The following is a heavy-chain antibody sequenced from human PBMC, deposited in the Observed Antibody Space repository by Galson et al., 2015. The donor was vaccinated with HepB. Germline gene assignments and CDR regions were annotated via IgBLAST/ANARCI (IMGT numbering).Heavy chain of an antibody. Sequence: LRLSCAASGFTFGDYAMSWFRRAPGKGLEWVGFIRSKAYGGTTEYAASVKGRFTISRDDSKSIAYLQMNSLKTEDTAVYYCTRDPLGGGDCCFDYWGQGTLVTASS. V-gene: IGHV3-49*03. CDR1: GFTFGDYA. J-gene: IGHJ4*02. CDR2: IRSKAYGGTT. CDR3: TRDPLGGGDCCFDY. D-gene: IGHD2-21*02.